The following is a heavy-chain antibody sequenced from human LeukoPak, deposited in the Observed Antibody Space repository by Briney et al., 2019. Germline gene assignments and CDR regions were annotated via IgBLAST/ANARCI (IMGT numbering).Heavy chain of an antibody. CDR1: GFTFSSYV. Sequence: GGSLTLSCAASGFTFSSYVMTWVRQAPGKGLEWVSSISASGGTTYYADSVKGRFTISRDNSKNTVYMQMNSLRAEDTAVYYCAKRKVATEYYFDYWGQGTLVTVSS. J-gene: IGHJ4*02. CDR2: ISASGGTT. CDR3: AKRKVATEYYFDY. V-gene: IGHV3-23*01. D-gene: IGHD1-26*01.